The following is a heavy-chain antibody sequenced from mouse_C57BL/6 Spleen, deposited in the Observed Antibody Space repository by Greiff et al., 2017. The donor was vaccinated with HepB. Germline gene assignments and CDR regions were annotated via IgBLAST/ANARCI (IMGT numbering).Heavy chain of an antibody. V-gene: IGHV1-82*01. CDR3: ARPHCGSKDYYAMDY. D-gene: IGHD1-1*01. Sequence: VQLQQSGPELVKPGASVKITCKASGYAFSSSWMNWVKQRPGKGLEWIGRIYPGDGDTNYNGKFKGKAALTADKSSSTAYMQLSSLTSEDSAVYFCARPHCGSKDYYAMDYWGQGTSVTVSS. CDR1: GYAFSSSW. CDR2: IYPGDGDT. J-gene: IGHJ4*01.